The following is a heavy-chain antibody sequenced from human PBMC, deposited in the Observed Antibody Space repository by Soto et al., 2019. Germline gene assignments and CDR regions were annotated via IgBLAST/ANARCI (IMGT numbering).Heavy chain of an antibody. Sequence: PGGSLRLSCAASGFTFSIYAMSWFRQAPGKGLEWVSAISGSGGSTYYADSVKGRFTISRDNSKNTLYLQMNSLRAEDTAVYYCAKDPIHEAAAVFGNFDYWGQGTLVTVSS. J-gene: IGHJ4*02. D-gene: IGHD6-13*01. CDR2: ISGSGGST. V-gene: IGHV3-23*01. CDR1: GFTFSIYA. CDR3: AKDPIHEAAAVFGNFDY.